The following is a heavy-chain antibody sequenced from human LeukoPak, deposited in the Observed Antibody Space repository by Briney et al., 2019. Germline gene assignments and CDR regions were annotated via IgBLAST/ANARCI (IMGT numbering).Heavy chain of an antibody. CDR3: ARVPPPYDILTPSRDL. CDR1: GFTFNNYW. Sequence: GGSLRLSCAASGFTFNNYWMSWVRQAPGKGLEWVANIKQDGGEKYYVDSVRGRFTISRDNAKSSLYLQMNSLRAEDTAVYYCARVPPPYDILTPSRDLWGQGTLVTVSS. V-gene: IGHV3-7*01. CDR2: IKQDGGEK. J-gene: IGHJ5*02. D-gene: IGHD3-9*01.